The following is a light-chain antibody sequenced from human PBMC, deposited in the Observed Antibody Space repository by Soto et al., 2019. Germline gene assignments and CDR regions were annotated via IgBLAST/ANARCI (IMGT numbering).Light chain of an antibody. Sequence: EIVMTQSPATLSVSPGERATLSCRASQSVSSNLAWYQQKPGQAPRLLIYGASTRATGIPARVSGSESGTEFTLTISSLQSEDFAVYSCHQYNNWSPWTFGQGTRVQSK. CDR2: GAS. CDR1: QSVSSN. CDR3: HQYNNWSPWT. V-gene: IGKV3-15*01. J-gene: IGKJ1*01.